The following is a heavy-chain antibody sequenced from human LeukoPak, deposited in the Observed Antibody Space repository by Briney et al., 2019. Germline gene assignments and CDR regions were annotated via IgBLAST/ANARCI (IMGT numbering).Heavy chain of an antibody. D-gene: IGHD2-2*01. CDR1: GGSISSSSYY. CDR2: IYYSGST. Sequence: SETLSLTCTVSGGSISSSSYYWGWIRQPPGKGLEWIGSIYYSGSTYYNPSLKSRVTISVDTSKNQFSLKLSSVTAADTAVYYCARLEVVPADLGIDYWGQGTLVTVSS. CDR3: ARLEVVPADLGIDY. V-gene: IGHV4-39*01. J-gene: IGHJ4*02.